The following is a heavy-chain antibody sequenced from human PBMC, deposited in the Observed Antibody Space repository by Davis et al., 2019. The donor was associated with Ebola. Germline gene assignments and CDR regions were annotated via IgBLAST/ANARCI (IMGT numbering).Heavy chain of an antibody. J-gene: IGHJ5*02. V-gene: IGHV1-3*01. CDR1: GYSFTTFS. D-gene: IGHD4-17*01. CDR2: INADNGDT. Sequence: ASVKVSCKASGYSFTTFSLHWVRQAPGQGLEWMGWINADNGDTKYSQNFQGRVTITADTSADTAYMELSSLRSEDTAVYYCARAAVASTVTTLWFDPWGQGTLVTVSS. CDR3: ARAAVASTVTTLWFDP.